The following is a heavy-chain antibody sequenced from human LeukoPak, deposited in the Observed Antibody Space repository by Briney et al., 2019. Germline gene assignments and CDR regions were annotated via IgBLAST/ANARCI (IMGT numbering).Heavy chain of an antibody. Sequence: GGSLSPPFAASLFTFSTDWLSWVRQAPGKGLEWVANIKQDGSEKYYVDSVKGRFTISRDNAKNSLYLQMNSLRAEDTAVYYGATEERIVARSYVYYFYGMVVWGQGTTVTVSS. D-gene: IGHD2-21*01. V-gene: IGHV3-7*04. CDR1: LFTFSTDW. CDR3: ATEERIVARSYVYYFYGMVV. CDR2: IKQDGSEK. J-gene: IGHJ6*02.